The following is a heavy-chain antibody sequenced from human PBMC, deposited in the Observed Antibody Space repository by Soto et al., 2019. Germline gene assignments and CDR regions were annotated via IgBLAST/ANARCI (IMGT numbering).Heavy chain of an antibody. CDR1: GFTFSSYG. CDR3: AKDKDNYGDYKVLFGKGRFGYYMDV. D-gene: IGHD4-17*01. V-gene: IGHV3-30*18. J-gene: IGHJ6*03. Sequence: GGSLRLSCAASGFTFSSYGMHWVRQAPGKGLEWVAVISYDGSNKYYADSVKGRFTISRDNSKNTLYLQMNSLRAEDTAVYYCAKDKDNYGDYKVLFGKGRFGYYMDVWGKGTTVTVSS. CDR2: ISYDGSNK.